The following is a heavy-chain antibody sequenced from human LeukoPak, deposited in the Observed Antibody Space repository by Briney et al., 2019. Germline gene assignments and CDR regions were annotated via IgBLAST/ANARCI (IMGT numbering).Heavy chain of an antibody. CDR3: ARDRPADNVLLWFGELRGRTRDDNWFDP. V-gene: IGHV3-21*01. Sequence: GGSLSLSCAASGFTFSSYSMNWVRPAPGKGLEWVSSISSSSSYIYYADSVKGRFTISRDNAKNSLYLQMNSLRAEDTAVYYCARDRPADNVLLWFGELRGRTRDDNWFDPWGQGTLVTVSS. D-gene: IGHD3-10*01. CDR1: GFTFSSYS. CDR2: ISSSSSYI. J-gene: IGHJ5*02.